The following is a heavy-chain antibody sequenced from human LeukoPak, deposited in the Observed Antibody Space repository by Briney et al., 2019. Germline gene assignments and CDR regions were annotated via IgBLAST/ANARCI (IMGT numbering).Heavy chain of an antibody. J-gene: IGHJ6*03. Sequence: SETLSLTCTVSGGSISSYYWSWIRQPPGKGLEWIGYIYYSGSTNYNPPLKSRVTISVDTSKNQFSLKLSSVTAADTAVYYCARDRRIAAAGRAYYYYYMDVWGKGTTVTISS. CDR3: ARDRRIAAAGRAYYYYYMDV. V-gene: IGHV4-59*01. D-gene: IGHD6-13*01. CDR1: GGSISSYY. CDR2: IYYSGST.